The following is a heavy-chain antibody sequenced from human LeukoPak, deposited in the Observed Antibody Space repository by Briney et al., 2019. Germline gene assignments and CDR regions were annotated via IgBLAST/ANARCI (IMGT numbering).Heavy chain of an antibody. V-gene: IGHV3-74*01. CDR1: GFTFTTYW. Sequence: GGSLRLSCAASGFTFTTYWMHWVRQVPGKGLGWAARIKGDGSSTRHADSMKGRFTISRDNAKNTLYLQMNSLREDDSAVYYCVREGLECSGSSCQRAAFDYWGQGTLVTVSS. J-gene: IGHJ4*02. CDR3: VREGLECSGSSCQRAAFDY. D-gene: IGHD2-2*01. CDR2: IKGDGSST.